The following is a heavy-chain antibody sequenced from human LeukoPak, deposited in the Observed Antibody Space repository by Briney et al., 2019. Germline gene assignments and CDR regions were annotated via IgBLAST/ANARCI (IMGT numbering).Heavy chain of an antibody. D-gene: IGHD5-18*01. CDR2: ISAYNGNT. CDR3: ARASSTQIQLWYFDY. Sequence: GASVKVSCKASGYTFTSYGISWVRQAPGQGLEWMGWISAYNGNTNYAQKLQGRVTMTTDTSTSTAYMELRSLRSDDTAVYYCARASSTQIQLWYFDYWGQGTPVTVSS. V-gene: IGHV1-18*01. J-gene: IGHJ4*02. CDR1: GYTFTSYG.